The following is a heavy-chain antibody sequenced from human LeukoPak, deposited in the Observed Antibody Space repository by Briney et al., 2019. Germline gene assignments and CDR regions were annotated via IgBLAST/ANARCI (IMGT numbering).Heavy chain of an antibody. CDR2: IIPIFGTA. J-gene: IGHJ5*02. Sequence: GASVKVSCKASGGTFSSYAISWVRQAPGQGLEWMGGIIPIFGTANYAQKFQGRVTITADKSTSTAYMELSSLRSEDTAVYYCARSPTGPEGWFDPWGQGTLVTVSS. D-gene: IGHD3-9*01. CDR3: ARSPTGPEGWFDP. CDR1: GGTFSSYA. V-gene: IGHV1-69*06.